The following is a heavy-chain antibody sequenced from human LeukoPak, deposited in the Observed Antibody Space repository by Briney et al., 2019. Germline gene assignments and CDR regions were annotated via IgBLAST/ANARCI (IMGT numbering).Heavy chain of an antibody. D-gene: IGHD2-15*01. CDR2: INHSGST. CDR3: ARKVTLGYCSGGSCYSPLGY. V-gene: IGHV4-34*01. J-gene: IGHJ4*02. CDR1: GGSFSGYY. Sequence: SETLSLTCAVYGGSFSGYYWSWIRQPPGKGLEWIGEINHSGSTNYNPSLKSRVTISVDTSKNQLSLKLSSVTAADTAVYYCARKVTLGYCSGGSCYSPLGYWGQGTLVTVSS.